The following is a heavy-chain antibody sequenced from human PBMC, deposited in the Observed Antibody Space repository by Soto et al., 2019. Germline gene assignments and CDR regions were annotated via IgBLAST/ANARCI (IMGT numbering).Heavy chain of an antibody. Sequence: ASVKVSCKASGYTFTGYYMHWVRQAPGQGLEWMGWINPNSGGTNYAQKFQGWVTMTRDTSISTAYMEPSRLRSDDTAVYYCAREYSSSYGYYYYGMDVWGQGTTVTVSS. V-gene: IGHV1-2*04. CDR3: AREYSSSYGYYYYGMDV. CDR2: INPNSGGT. CDR1: GYTFTGYY. D-gene: IGHD6-6*01. J-gene: IGHJ6*02.